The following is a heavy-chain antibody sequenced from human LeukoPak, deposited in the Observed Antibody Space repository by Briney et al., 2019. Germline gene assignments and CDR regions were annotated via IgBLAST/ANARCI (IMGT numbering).Heavy chain of an antibody. J-gene: IGHJ6*03. CDR3: ARRNHYFYYMDV. CDR1: GGSISSYY. CDR2: IFPSGSA. Sequence: SEILSLTCTVSGGSISSYYWSWIRQSPVKGLEWIGYIFPSGSAYYNPSLEGRVTISLDTSENQFSMRLSSVTAADTAVYYCARRNHYFYYMDVWGKGTTVTVSS. V-gene: IGHV4-4*09.